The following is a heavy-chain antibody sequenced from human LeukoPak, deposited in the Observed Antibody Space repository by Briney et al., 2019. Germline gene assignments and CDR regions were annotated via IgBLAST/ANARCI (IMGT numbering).Heavy chain of an antibody. CDR1: GGSISSGDYY. V-gene: IGHV4-61*02. CDR2: IYTSGST. D-gene: IGHD6-13*01. CDR3: ARMIEQQLVFDY. Sequence: SQTLSLTCTVSGGSISSGDYYWTWIRQPPGKGLEWIGRIYTSGSTNYNPSLKSRVTMSVDTSKNQFSLKLSSVTAADTAVYYCARMIEQQLVFDYWGQGTLVTVSS. J-gene: IGHJ4*02.